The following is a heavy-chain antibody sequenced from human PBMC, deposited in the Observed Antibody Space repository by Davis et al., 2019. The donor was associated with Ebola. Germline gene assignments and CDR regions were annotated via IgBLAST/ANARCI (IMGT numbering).Heavy chain of an antibody. CDR3: ARARYYYGRGRLDP. V-gene: IGHV1-18*01. Sequence: KLQGRVTMTTDTSTSTAYMELRSLRSDDTAVYYCARARYYYGRGRLDPWGQGTLVTVSS. D-gene: IGHD3-10*02. J-gene: IGHJ5*02.